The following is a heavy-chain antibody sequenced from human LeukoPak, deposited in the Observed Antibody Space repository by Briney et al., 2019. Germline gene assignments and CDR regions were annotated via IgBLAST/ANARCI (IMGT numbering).Heavy chain of an antibody. CDR1: GYTFTSYG. J-gene: IGHJ6*03. CDR3: ARAYYDILTGYQQTYYYYYMDV. Sequence: ASVKVSCKASGYTFTSYGISWVRQAPGQGLEWMGWISAYNGNTNYAQKLQGRVTMTTDTSTSTAYMELRSLRSDDTAVYYCARAYYDILTGYQQTYYYYYMDVWGNGTTVTISS. CDR2: ISAYNGNT. V-gene: IGHV1-18*01. D-gene: IGHD3-9*01.